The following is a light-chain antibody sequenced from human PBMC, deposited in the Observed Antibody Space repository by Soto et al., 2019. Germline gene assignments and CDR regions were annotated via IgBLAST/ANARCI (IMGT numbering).Light chain of an antibody. CDR1: PGISTY. V-gene: IGKV1-9*01. CDR2: TAP. Sequence: DIQLTQSPSFLSASVGDRVTITCRASPGISTYLAWYQQEPGKAPKVLIYTAPTLQSAVPARFSGSGSGTEFTLTISSLQPEDFSTYYCQHLDGYPLTFGGGTKVQIK. J-gene: IGKJ4*01. CDR3: QHLDGYPLT.